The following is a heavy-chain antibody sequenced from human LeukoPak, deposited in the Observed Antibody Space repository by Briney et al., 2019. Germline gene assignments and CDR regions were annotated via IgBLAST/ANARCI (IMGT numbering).Heavy chain of an antibody. V-gene: IGHV3-23*01. CDR2: ISGTGAGA. J-gene: IGHJ4*02. Sequence: GGSLRLSCAASGFTFGNYALSWVRQAPGKGLEWVSLISGTGAGADYADSVKGRFTIPRDNSKNTLSLQMNSLKAEDTAVYYCAKHVRTNVWFFDLWGQGTLVTVSS. CDR3: AKHVRTNVWFFDL. CDR1: GFTFGNYA. D-gene: IGHD3-9*01.